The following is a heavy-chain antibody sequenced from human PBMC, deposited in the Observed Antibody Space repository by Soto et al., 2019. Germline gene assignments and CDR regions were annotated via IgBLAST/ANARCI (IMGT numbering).Heavy chain of an antibody. CDR1: GGSISSGGYY. V-gene: IGHV4-31*03. J-gene: IGHJ4*02. Sequence: QVQLLESGPGLVKASQTLSLTCSISGGSISSGGYYWSWVRQRQGKGLEWIGYIYFNENTYYNPSLKTRVTISAGTSKSQFSLRLSSVTAADAAVYYCARQITMVRGIDFWGPGISVSVSS. CDR3: ARQITMVRGIDF. D-gene: IGHD3-10*01. CDR2: IYFNENT.